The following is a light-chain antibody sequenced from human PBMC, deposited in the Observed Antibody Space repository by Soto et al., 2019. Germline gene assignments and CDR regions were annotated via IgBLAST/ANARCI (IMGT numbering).Light chain of an antibody. CDR2: GAS. CDR1: QTVTSNY. CDR3: QQYNTYSPERT. Sequence: EIVLTQSPGTLSSSPGERATLSCRASQTVTSNYLAWYQQKPGQAPRLLFFGASIRATGLPDRFSGGGSGTEFTLTISSLQPDDFATYYCQQYNTYSPERTFGQGTKVEVK. V-gene: IGKV3-20*01. J-gene: IGKJ1*01.